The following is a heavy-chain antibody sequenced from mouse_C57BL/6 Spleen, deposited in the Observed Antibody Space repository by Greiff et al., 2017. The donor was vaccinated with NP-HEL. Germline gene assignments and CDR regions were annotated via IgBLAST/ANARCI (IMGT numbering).Heavy chain of an antibody. Sequence: DVKLVESGGGLVQPKGSLKLSCAASGFSFNTYAMNWVRQAPGKGLEWVARIRSKSNNYATYYADSVKDRFTISRDDSESMLYLQMNNLKTEDTAMYYCVRLGAAPADWGKGTLVTVSA. CDR1: GFSFNTYA. CDR2: IRSKSNNYAT. D-gene: IGHD3-3*01. CDR3: VRLGAAPAD. V-gene: IGHV10-1*01. J-gene: IGHJ3*01.